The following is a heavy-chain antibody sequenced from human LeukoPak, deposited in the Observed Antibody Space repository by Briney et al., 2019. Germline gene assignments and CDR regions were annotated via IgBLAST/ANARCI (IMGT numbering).Heavy chain of an antibody. V-gene: IGHV1-46*01. Sequence: ASVKVSCKASGYIFSDYGIAWVRQAPGQGLEWMGIINPSGGSTSYAQKFQGRVTMTRDTSTSTVYMELSSLRSEDTAVYYCARAPTTVTTDGGMGVWGQGTTVTVSS. CDR2: INPSGGST. CDR3: ARAPTTVTTDGGMGV. D-gene: IGHD4-17*01. CDR1: GYIFSDYG. J-gene: IGHJ6*02.